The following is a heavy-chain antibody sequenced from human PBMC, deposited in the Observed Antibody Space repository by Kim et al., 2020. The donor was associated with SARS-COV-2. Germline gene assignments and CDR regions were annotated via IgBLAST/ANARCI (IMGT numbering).Heavy chain of an antibody. V-gene: IGHV1-3*01. CDR2: INAGNGNT. D-gene: IGHD6-13*01. J-gene: IGHJ6*02. CDR3: ARDLHSSSWYSEGRYGMDV. CDR1: GYTFTSYA. Sequence: ASVKVSCKASGYTFTSYAMHWVRQAPGQRLEWMGWINAGNGNTKYSQKFQGRVTITRDTSASTAYMELSSLRSEDTAVYYCARDLHSSSWYSEGRYGMDVWGQGTTVTVSS.